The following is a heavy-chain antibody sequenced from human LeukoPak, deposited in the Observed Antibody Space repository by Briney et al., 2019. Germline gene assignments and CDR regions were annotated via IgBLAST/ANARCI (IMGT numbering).Heavy chain of an antibody. CDR1: GGSISSSNW. V-gene: IGHV4-4*02. D-gene: IGHD2-15*01. CDR2: IYHSGST. Sequence: SETLSLTCAVSGGSISSSNWWSWVRQPPGTGLEWIGEIYHSGSTNYNPSLKSRVTISVDTSKNQFSLKLSSVTAADTAVYYCAREHCSGGSCYSIYYYYYMDVWGKGTTVTVSS. J-gene: IGHJ6*03. CDR3: AREHCSGGSCYSIYYYYYMDV.